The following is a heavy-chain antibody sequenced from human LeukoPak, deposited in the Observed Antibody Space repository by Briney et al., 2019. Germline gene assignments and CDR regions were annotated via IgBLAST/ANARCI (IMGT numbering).Heavy chain of an antibody. Sequence: ASETLSLTYAVSGGSISSGGYSWSWIRQPPGKGLEWIGYIYHSGSTYYNPSLKSRVTISVDRSKNQFSLKLSSVTAADTAVYYCARDHESYFDYWGQGTLVTVSS. V-gene: IGHV4-30-2*01. CDR2: IYHSGST. CDR3: ARDHESYFDY. CDR1: GGSISSGGYS. J-gene: IGHJ4*02.